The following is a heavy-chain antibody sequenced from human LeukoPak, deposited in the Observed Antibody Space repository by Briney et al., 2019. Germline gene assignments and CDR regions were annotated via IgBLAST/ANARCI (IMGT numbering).Heavy chain of an antibody. D-gene: IGHD3-3*01. CDR1: GFTFSSYG. CDR2: ISYDGSNK. J-gene: IGHJ4*02. V-gene: IGHV3-30*03. CDR3: ARGGGYDFWSGYYRSSHYFDY. Sequence: GGSLRLSCAASGFTFSSYGMHWVRQAPGKGLEWVAVISYDGSNKYYADSVKGRFTISRDNSKNTLYQQMNSLRAEDTAVYYCARGGGYDFWSGYYRSSHYFDYWGQGTLVTVSS.